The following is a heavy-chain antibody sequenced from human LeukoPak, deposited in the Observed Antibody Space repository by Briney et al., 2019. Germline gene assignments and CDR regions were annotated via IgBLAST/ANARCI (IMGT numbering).Heavy chain of an antibody. Sequence: SQTLSLTCTVSGGSISSGSYYWSWIRQPAGKGLEWIGRIYTSGSTNYNPSLKSRVTISVGTSKNQFSLKLSSVTAADTAVYYCASGDYAYYYYYVDVWGKGTTVTVSS. D-gene: IGHD4-17*01. CDR2: IYTSGST. CDR3: ASGDYAYYYYYVDV. J-gene: IGHJ6*03. CDR1: GGSISSGSYY. V-gene: IGHV4-61*02.